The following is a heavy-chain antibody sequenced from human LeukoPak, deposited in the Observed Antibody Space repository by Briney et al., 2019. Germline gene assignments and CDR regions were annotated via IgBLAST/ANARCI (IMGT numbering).Heavy chain of an antibody. Sequence: RGSLRLSFAASGLAFSSYDMHWVRKATGKGLEWFSAIVTAGDTYYPGSVKGRFTISRENVTNSLYLQMNSLSDGDTAVYYCARGSRGYPPDYWGQGTLVTVSS. CDR2: IVTAGDT. J-gene: IGHJ4*02. V-gene: IGHV3-13*04. CDR1: GLAFSSYD. D-gene: IGHD1-1*01. CDR3: ARGSRGYPPDY.